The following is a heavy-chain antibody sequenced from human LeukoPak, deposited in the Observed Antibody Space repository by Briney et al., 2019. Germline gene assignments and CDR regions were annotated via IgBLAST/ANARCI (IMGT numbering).Heavy chain of an antibody. CDR3: AKYYYGSGSYSNPSDYYYYYMDV. CDR1: GFTFSSYG. CDR2: ISGSGGST. Sequence: GGSLRLSCAASGFTFSSYGMSWVRQAPGKGLEWVSAISGSGGSTYYADSVKGRFTISRDNSKNTLYLQMNSLRAEDTAVYYCAKYYYGSGSYSNPSDYYYYYMDVWGKGTTVTISS. D-gene: IGHD3-10*01. V-gene: IGHV3-23*01. J-gene: IGHJ6*03.